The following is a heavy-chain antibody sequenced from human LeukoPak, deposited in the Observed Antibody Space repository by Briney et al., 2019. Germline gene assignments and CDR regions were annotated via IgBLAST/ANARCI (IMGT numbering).Heavy chain of an antibody. Sequence: GGSLRLSCAASGFTFSSYSMNWVRQAPGKGLEWVSYISSSSSTIYYADSVKGRFTISRDNAKNSLYLQMNSLRDDDTAVYYCARLSHLDVWGSYRPLVDDYWGQGTLVTVSS. J-gene: IGHJ4*02. CDR1: GFTFSSYS. D-gene: IGHD3-16*02. CDR3: ARLSHLDVWGSYRPLVDDY. CDR2: ISSSSSTI. V-gene: IGHV3-48*02.